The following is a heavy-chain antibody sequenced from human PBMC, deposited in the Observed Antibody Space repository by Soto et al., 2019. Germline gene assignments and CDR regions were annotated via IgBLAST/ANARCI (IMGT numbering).Heavy chain of an antibody. CDR3: ARGVGAYYVDY. V-gene: IGHV1-69*01. D-gene: IGHD1-26*01. CDR2: IIPIFGTT. J-gene: IGHJ4*02. CDR1: GGTFSTYA. Sequence: QVQLVQSGAEVKKPGSSVKVSCKASGGTFSTYAITWVRQAPGQGLEWLGGIIPIFGTTDYARKFQGRVTITAAESTSTVFMELSSLTSEDTAVYYCARGVGAYYVDYWGQGTLVTVSS.